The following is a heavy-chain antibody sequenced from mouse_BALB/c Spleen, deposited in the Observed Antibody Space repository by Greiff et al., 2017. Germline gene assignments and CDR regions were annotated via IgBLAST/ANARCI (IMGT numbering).Heavy chain of an antibody. CDR1: GYSFTSYW. CDR2: IDPSDSET. CDR3: ARLGEGYGNYNAWFAY. D-gene: IGHD2-10*02. Sequence: QVQLQQSGPQLVRPGASVKISCKASGYSFTSYWMHWVKQRPGQGLEWIGMIDPSDSETRLNQKFKDKATLTVDKSSSTAYMQLSSPTSEDSAVYYCARLGEGYGNYNAWFAYWGQGTLVTVSA. J-gene: IGHJ3*01. V-gene: IGHV1S126*01.